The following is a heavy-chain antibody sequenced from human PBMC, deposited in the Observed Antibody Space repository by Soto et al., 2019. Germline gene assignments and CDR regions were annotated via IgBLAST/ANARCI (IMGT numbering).Heavy chain of an antibody. CDR3: ATSHRDRNCSGGSCYSGSGYYYYYYGMDV. CDR2: ISSSSSTI. CDR1: GFTFISYS. V-gene: IGHV3-48*02. D-gene: IGHD2-15*01. Sequence: PGGSLRLSCAASGFTFISYSMNWCGHSSGKGREWVSYISSSSSTIYYADSVKGRFTISRDNAKNSLYLQMNSLRDEDTAVYYCATSHRDRNCSGGSCYSGSGYYYYYYGMDVWGQGTTVTVSS. J-gene: IGHJ6*02.